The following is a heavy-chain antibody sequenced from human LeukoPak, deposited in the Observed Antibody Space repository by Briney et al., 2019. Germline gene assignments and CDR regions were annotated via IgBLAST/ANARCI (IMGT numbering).Heavy chain of an antibody. J-gene: IGHJ4*02. Sequence: PGGSLRLSCAASGFTFSNYWMHWVRQAPGKGLVWVSRITSDGSSTSYADSVKGRFTISRDNAKNTLYLHMNSLRAEDTAVYYCTRDEAVGAPFDYWGQGTLVTVSS. D-gene: IGHD1-26*01. CDR1: GFTFSNYW. CDR3: TRDEAVGAPFDY. CDR2: ITSDGSST. V-gene: IGHV3-74*01.